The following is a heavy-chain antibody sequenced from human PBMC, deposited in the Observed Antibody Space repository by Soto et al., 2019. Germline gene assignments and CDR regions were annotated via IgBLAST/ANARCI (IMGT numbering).Heavy chain of an antibody. CDR1: GGFISSGGYS. CDR2: IYHSGST. D-gene: IGHD3-22*01. V-gene: IGHV4-30-2*01. CDR3: ARGGDSSGYWDY. Sequence: ASETLSLTCAVSGGFISSGGYSWSWIRQPPGKGLEWIGYIYHSGSTYYNPSLKSRVTISVDRSKNQFSLKLSSVTAADTAVYYCARGGDSSGYWDYWGQGTLVTVSS. J-gene: IGHJ4*02.